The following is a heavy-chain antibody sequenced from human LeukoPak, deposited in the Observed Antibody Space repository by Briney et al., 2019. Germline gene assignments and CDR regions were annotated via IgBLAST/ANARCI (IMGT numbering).Heavy chain of an antibody. CDR3: ARSETTYYYDSSVYFYYYYGMDV. Sequence: GGSLRLSCAASGFTFSNYWMTWVRQAPGKGLGWVANIKQDGSEKYYVDSVKGRFTISRDNAKNSLYLQMNSLRAEDTAVYYCARSETTYYYDSSVYFYYYYGMDVWGQGTTVTVSS. D-gene: IGHD3-22*01. V-gene: IGHV3-7*01. CDR1: GFTFSNYW. CDR2: IKQDGSEK. J-gene: IGHJ6*02.